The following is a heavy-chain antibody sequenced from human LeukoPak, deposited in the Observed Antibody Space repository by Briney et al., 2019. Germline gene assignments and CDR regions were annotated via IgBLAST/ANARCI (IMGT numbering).Heavy chain of an antibody. CDR3: AELGITMIGGV. CDR2: INAGNADT. J-gene: IGHJ6*04. V-gene: IGHV1-3*03. CDR1: GYSFTNYA. D-gene: IGHD3-10*02. Sequence: ASVKVSCKASGYSFTNYAMHWLRQAPGQRLEWMGWINAGNADTKYSQEFQGRVTITRDTSASTAYMELSSLRCEDTAVYYCAELGITMIGGVWGKGTTVTISS.